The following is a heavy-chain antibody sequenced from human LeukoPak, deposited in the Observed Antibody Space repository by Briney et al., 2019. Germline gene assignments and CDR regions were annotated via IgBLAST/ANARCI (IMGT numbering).Heavy chain of an antibody. CDR2: ISDSGST. CDR1: GGSIGTSAYY. V-gene: IGHV4-31*03. CDR3: ARGRYSYGWNDS. J-gene: IGHJ5*01. Sequence: SQTLSLTCTVSGGSIGTSAYYWNWFRQHPGKGLEWIGFISDSGSTLYNPSLKSRVTISSDTSKDRFSLKLTSVTAADMAVYYCARGRYSYGWNDSWGQGTLVTVSS. D-gene: IGHD3-16*02.